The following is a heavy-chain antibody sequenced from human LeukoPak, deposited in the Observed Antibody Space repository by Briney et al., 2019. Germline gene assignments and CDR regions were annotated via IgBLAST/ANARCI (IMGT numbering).Heavy chain of an antibody. J-gene: IGHJ4*02. CDR2: ISSSGSTV. CDR3: ARVKGAYCDDY. D-gene: IGHD2-21*01. V-gene: IGHV3-11*04. Sequence: GGSLRLSCAASGFTFGDYYMSWICQAPGKGLEWVSYISSSGSTVYCTDSVKGRFTISRDNAKKSLYLQMNSLRAEDTAVYYCARVKGAYCDDYWGQGTLVTVSS. CDR1: GFTFGDYY.